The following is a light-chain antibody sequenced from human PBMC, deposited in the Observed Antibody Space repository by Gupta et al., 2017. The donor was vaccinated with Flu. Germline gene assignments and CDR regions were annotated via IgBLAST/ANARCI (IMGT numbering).Light chain of an antibody. CDR1: QGISNY. Sequence: DIEMTQSPSSLSASVGDRVTITCRAIQGISNYLNWYQQKPGKAPKLLLYAAFRLQSGVPSRFSGSGSSTAFTLTIIRLQPADFATYYCQLRDSTPYSFGQGTELEIK. CDR2: AAF. CDR3: QLRDSTPYS. V-gene: IGKV1-39*01. J-gene: IGKJ2*03.